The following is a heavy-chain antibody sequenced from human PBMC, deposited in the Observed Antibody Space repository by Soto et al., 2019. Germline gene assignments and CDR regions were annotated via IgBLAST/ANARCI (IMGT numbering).Heavy chain of an antibody. CDR1: GFTFSSYA. V-gene: IGHV3-23*01. D-gene: IGHD2-2*01. CDR2: ISGSGDST. J-gene: IGHJ4*02. CDR3: AKDQALGYCSSTSCYFDY. Sequence: GGSLRLSCAASGFTFSSYAMSWVRQAPGKGLEWVSAISGSGDSTYLADSVKGRLTISRDNSKNTLYLQMKSLRAEDTAVYYCAKDQALGYCSSTSCYFDYWGQGTLVTVSS.